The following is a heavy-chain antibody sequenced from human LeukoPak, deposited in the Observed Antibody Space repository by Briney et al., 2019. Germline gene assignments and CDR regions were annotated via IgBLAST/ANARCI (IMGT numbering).Heavy chain of an antibody. CDR2: IYYSGST. V-gene: IGHV4-59*12. Sequence: SETLSLTCTVSGGSFSNYYWSWIRQPPGKGLEWIGYIYYSGSTNYNPSLKSRVTMSVDTSKNQFSLKLSSVTAADTAVYYCARGVAATRFNDDAFDIWGQGTMVTVSS. D-gene: IGHD2-15*01. J-gene: IGHJ3*02. CDR3: ARGVAATRFNDDAFDI. CDR1: GGSFSNYY.